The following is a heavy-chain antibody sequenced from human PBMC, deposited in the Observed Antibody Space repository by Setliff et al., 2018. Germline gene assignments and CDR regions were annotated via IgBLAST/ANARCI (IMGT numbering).Heavy chain of an antibody. CDR2: IIGSGIST. D-gene: IGHD3-3*01. J-gene: IGHJ4*01. CDR1: GFSFSSYA. Sequence: GGSLRLSCAASGFSFSSYAMSWVRQAPGQGLEWVSSIIGSGISTNYADSVQGRFTISRDNHKNTLYLQMNSLRVEDTAIYCCAKSPHDFWSGRVFFDYWGQGILVTVSS. V-gene: IGHV3-23*01. CDR3: AKSPHDFWSGRVFFDY.